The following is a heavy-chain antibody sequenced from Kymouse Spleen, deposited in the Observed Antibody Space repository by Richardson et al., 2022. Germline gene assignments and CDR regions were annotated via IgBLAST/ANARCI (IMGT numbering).Heavy chain of an antibody. V-gene: IGHV3-30*18. Sequence: QVQLVESGGGVVQPGRSLRLSCAASGFTFSSYGMHWVRQAPGKGLEWVAVISYDGSNKYYADSVKGRFTISRDNSKNTLYLQMNSLRAEDTAVYYCAKDSLGYCSSTSCYVDSSSSHYFDYWGQGTLVTVSS. D-gene: IGHD2-2*02. J-gene: IGHJ4*02. CDR1: GFTFSSYG. CDR2: ISYDGSNK. CDR3: AKDSLGYCSSTSCYVDSSSSHYFDY.